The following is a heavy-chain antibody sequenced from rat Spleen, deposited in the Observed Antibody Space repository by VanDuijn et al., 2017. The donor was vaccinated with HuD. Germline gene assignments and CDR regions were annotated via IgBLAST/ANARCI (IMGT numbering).Heavy chain of an antibody. J-gene: IGHJ2*01. V-gene: IGHV5-31*01. CDR3: ASITSAAYFDY. D-gene: IGHD1-2*01. Sequence: EVQLVESGGGLVQPGRPLKVSCVASGFTFNNYWMTWIRQAPGKGLEWVTSISPSGVTYYRDSVKGRFTISRDNAKNTLYLQVDSLRSEDTATYYCASITSAAYFDYWGQGVMVTVSS. CDR1: GFTFNNYW. CDR2: ISPSGVT.